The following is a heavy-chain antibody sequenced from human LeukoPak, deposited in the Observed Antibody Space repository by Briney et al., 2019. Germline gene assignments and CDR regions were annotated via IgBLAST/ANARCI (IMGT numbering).Heavy chain of an antibody. CDR2: IHYSGSS. CDR3: ALAPNSNWFDF. CDR1: GDSTSNFY. Sequence: SETLSLTCTVSGDSTSNFYWNWIRQSPGKGLEWIGNIHYSGSSVYNPSFKSRGTISIDTSRRQFFLKLNSVTAADTAVYFCALAPNSNWFDFWGPGTLVTVSS. V-gene: IGHV4-59*03. J-gene: IGHJ5*01. D-gene: IGHD2-8*01.